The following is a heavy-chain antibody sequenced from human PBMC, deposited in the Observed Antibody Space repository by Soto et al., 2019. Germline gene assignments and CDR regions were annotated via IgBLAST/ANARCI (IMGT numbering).Heavy chain of an antibody. Sequence: GGSLRLSCAASGFTFSSYWMSWVRQAPGKGLEWVANIKQDGSEKYYVDSVKGRFTISRDNAKNSLYLQMNSLRAEDTAVYYCARAAGRRDGYNYDFYYCGQGILVTVSS. V-gene: IGHV3-7*05. J-gene: IGHJ4*02. CDR2: IKQDGSEK. CDR1: GFTFSSYW. D-gene: IGHD5-12*01. CDR3: ARAAGRRDGYNYDFYY.